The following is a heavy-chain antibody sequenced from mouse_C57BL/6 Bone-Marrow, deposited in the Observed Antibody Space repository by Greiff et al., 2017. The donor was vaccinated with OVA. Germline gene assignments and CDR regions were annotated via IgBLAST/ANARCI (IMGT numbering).Heavy chain of an antibody. V-gene: IGHV1-63*01. CDR3: ARRIGYYGSSFDY. CDR1: GYTFTNYW. Sequence: VQLQQSGAELVRPGTSVKMSCKASGYTFTNYWIGWAKQRPGHGLEWIGDIYPGGGYTNYNEKFKGKATLTADKSSSTAYMQFSSLTSEDSAIYYCARRIGYYGSSFDYWGQGTTLTVSS. J-gene: IGHJ2*01. CDR2: IYPGGGYT. D-gene: IGHD1-1*01.